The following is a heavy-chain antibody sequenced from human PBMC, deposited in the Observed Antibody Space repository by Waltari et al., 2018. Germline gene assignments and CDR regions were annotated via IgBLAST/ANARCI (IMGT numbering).Heavy chain of an antibody. CDR3: VRYVSGWYAPDY. CDR1: DFPLSTSGVG. V-gene: IGHV2-5*02. J-gene: IGHJ4*02. Sequence: QITLKESGPTVVKPTQTLTLTCTFSDFPLSTSGVGVGWIRQPPGKALEWLALIYCDGDKRYSPSLKTRITLTKEASTNQVVLTMTTMDPVDTATYFCVRYVSGWYAPDYWGQGTLVTVSS. CDR2: IYCDGDK. D-gene: IGHD6-19*01.